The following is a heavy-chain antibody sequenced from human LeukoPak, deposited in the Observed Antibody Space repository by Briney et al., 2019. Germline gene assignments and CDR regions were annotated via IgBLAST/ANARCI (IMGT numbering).Heavy chain of an antibody. V-gene: IGHV4-34*01. CDR2: INHSGST. D-gene: IGHD6-6*01. J-gene: IGHJ5*02. CDR1: GGSFSGYY. Sequence: SETLSLTCAVYGGSFSGYYWSWIRQPPGKGLEWIGEINHSGSTNYNPSLKSRVTISVDTSKNQFSLKLSSVTAADTAVYHCARGSSSSTWFDPWGQGTLVTVSS. CDR3: ARGSSSSTWFDP.